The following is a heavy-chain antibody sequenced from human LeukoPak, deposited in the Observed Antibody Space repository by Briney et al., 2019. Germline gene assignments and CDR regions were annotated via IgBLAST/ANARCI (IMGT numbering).Heavy chain of an antibody. J-gene: IGHJ4*02. D-gene: IGHD3-10*01. CDR1: GFTVSSNY. CDR3: ARAGSGSYSEFDY. V-gene: IGHV3-66*01. CDR2: IYSGGST. Sequence: PGGSLRLSCAASGFTVSSNYMSWVRQAPGKGLEWVSVIYSGGSTYYADSVKGRFTISRDNSKNTMYLQMNSLRAADTAVYYCARAGSGSYSEFDYWGQGTLVTVSS.